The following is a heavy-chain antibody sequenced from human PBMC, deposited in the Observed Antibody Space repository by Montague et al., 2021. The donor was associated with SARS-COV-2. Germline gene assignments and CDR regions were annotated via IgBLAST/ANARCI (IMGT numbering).Heavy chain of an antibody. V-gene: IGHV4-39*01. Sequence: SETLSLTCIVSGGSISSRTYYWGWIRQPPGKGLEWIGSIFSDGSTYYNPSLKSRVTISVDTSKNQFSLNLSSVTAADTAVYYCARHGPNDYYHSRYFDLWGRGTLVTVSS. D-gene: IGHD3-10*01. J-gene: IGHJ2*01. CDR3: ARHGPNDYYHSRYFDL. CDR2: IFSDGST. CDR1: GGSISSRTYY.